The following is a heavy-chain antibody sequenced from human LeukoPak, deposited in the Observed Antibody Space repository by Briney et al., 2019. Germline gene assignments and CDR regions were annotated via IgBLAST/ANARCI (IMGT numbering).Heavy chain of an antibody. CDR3: ARVARYCSGGSCQY. CDR1: GGSISSSSYY. V-gene: IGHV4-39*07. J-gene: IGHJ4*02. Sequence: SETLSLTCTVSGGSISSSSYYWGWIRQPPGKGLERIGSIYYSGSTYYNPSLKSRVTISVDTSKNQFSLKLSSVTAADTAVYYCARVARYCSGGSCQYWGQGTLVTVSS. CDR2: IYYSGST. D-gene: IGHD2-15*01.